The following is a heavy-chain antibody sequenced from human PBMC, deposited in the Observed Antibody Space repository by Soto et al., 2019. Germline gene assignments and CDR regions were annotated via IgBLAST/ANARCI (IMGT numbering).Heavy chain of an antibody. V-gene: IGHV4-34*01. J-gene: IGHJ4*02. CDR1: GGSFSGYY. CDR2: INHSGST. Sequence: SETLSLTCAVYGGSFSGYYWSWIRQPPGKGLEWIGEINHSGSTNYNPSLKSRVTISVDTSKNQFSLKLSSVTAADTAVYYCARGASGYYDSSGYYSPYYFDYWGQGTLVTLSS. D-gene: IGHD3-22*01. CDR3: ARGASGYYDSSGYYSPYYFDY.